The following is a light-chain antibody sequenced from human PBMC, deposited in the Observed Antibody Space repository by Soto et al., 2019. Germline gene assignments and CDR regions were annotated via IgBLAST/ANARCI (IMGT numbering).Light chain of an antibody. J-gene: IGKJ2*01. Sequence: DIQMTQSPSSLSASVGDRVTITCQASQDITNYLSWYQQKPGKAPKPLIYDASILETGVPSRFSGSGSGTNFTFTISSLQPEDIATYYCQQYDNLPVTFGQGTKLEIK. CDR2: DAS. CDR3: QQYDNLPVT. V-gene: IGKV1-33*01. CDR1: QDITNY.